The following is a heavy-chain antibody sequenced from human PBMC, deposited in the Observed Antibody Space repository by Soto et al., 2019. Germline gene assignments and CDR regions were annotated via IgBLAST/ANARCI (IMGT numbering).Heavy chain of an antibody. J-gene: IGHJ4*02. CDR2: INPKSGGT. CDR1: GSGFTVYD. CDR3: ARDLAKGGGSAGFDY. Sequence: SVQVYGTASGSGFTVYDMHWVRQAPGQGKEWMGWINPKSGGTMYPQKFQGRVTMTWDTSISTAYMALTRLRSDDTAVYFCARDLAKGGGSAGFDYWGQGTLVTVSS. D-gene: IGHD1-26*01. V-gene: IGHV1-2*02.